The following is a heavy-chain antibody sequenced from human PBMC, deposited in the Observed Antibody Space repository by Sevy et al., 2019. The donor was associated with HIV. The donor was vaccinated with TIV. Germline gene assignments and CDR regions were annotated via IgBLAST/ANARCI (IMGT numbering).Heavy chain of an antibody. V-gene: IGHV3-21*01. Sequence: GGSLRLSCAVSGFTVSSLYMSWVRQAPGKGLEWVSSISSSSSDIYYADSLKGRFTISSDNAKNPLYLQMNSLRAEDTAVYYCARGTTGTTRNLNYDYWGQGTLVTVSS. D-gene: IGHD1-1*01. CDR3: ARGTTGTTRNLNYDY. CDR2: ISSSSSDI. CDR1: GFTVSSLY. J-gene: IGHJ4*02.